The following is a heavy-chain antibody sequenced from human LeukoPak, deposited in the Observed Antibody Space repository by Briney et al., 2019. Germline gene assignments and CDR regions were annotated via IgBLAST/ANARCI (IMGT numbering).Heavy chain of an antibody. CDR1: GGSFSGYY. D-gene: IGHD3-10*01. CDR2: INHSGST. CDR3: ARTVLFTYYYGSGKSPRENWFDP. V-gene: IGHV4-34*01. J-gene: IGHJ5*02. Sequence: SETLSLTCAVYGGSFSGYYWSWIRQPPGKGLEWIGEINHSGSTNYNPSLKSRVTISVDTSKNQFSLKLSSVTAADTAVYYCARTVLFTYYYGSGKSPRENWFDPWGQGTLVTVSS.